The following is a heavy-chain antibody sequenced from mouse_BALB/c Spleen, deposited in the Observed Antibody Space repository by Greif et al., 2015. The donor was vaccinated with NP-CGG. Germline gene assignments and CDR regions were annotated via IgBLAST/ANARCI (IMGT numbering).Heavy chain of an antibody. J-gene: IGHJ1*01. CDR2: IDPANGNT. CDR1: GFNIKDTY. CDR3: ARWDWYFYV. Sequence: EVQLQQSGAELVKPGASVKLSCTASGFNIKDTYMHWVKQRPEQGLEWIGRIDPANGNTKYDPKFQGKATITADTSSNTVYPQLSSLTSEDTSVYYCARWDWYFYVWGSGTTVSVSS. V-gene: IGHV14-3*02.